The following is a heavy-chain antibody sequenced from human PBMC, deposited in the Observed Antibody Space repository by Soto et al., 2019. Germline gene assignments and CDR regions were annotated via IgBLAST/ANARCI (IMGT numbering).Heavy chain of an antibody. Sequence: GASVKVSCEASGYTFTSYGISCVRQAPGQGLEWMGWISAYNGNTNYAQKLQGRVTMTTDTPTSTAYMELRSLRSDDTAVYYCARDGYCSSTSCQPGDYYYYYNIRWGQGTLVTVSS. J-gene: IGHJ4*02. V-gene: IGHV1-18*01. CDR1: GYTFTSYG. CDR2: ISAYNGNT. D-gene: IGHD2-2*01. CDR3: ARDGYCSSTSCQPGDYYYYYNIR.